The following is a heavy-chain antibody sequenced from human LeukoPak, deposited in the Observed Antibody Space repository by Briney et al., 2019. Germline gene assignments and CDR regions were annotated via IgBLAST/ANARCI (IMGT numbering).Heavy chain of an antibody. D-gene: IGHD4-17*01. V-gene: IGHV3-7*03. CDR1: GFTFSNHW. CDR3: ARGPDYGARTDYLDY. Sequence: GGSLRLSCAASGFTFSNHWMNWVRQAPGKGLEWVANIKKGGGERNYVSSVKGRFTVSRDDAMKSLYLQMNSLRAEDTAIYYCARGPDYGARTDYLDYWGLGTLVIVSS. CDR2: IKKGGGER. J-gene: IGHJ4*02.